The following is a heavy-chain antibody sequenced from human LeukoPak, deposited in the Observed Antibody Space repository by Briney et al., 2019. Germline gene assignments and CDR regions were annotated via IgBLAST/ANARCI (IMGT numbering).Heavy chain of an antibody. CDR1: GGSINSSTYY. CDR2: IYYSGST. J-gene: IGHJ4*02. Sequence: SETLSLTCTVSGGSINSSTYYWGWIRQPPGRGLEWIVSIYYSGSTYYNPSLKSRVTISVDTSKNQLSLKLNSVTAADTAVYYCARTSIVGARGSFGYWGQGTLVTVSS. V-gene: IGHV4-39*01. D-gene: IGHD1-26*01. CDR3: ARTSIVGARGSFGY.